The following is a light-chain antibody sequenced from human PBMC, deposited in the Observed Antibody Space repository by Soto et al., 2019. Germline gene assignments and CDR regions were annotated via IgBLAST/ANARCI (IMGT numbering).Light chain of an antibody. V-gene: IGKV3-20*01. J-gene: IGKJ1*01. CDR1: QSVSSTY. CDR2: AAS. Sequence: EIVLTQSPDTLSLFPGERATLSCRASQSVSSTYLAWYQQKPGQAPRPLISAASSRDTGTPDRFSGSGSGTDFTLTISTLEPEDFAVYYCQQYGCSRWTFGKGTKVAIK. CDR3: QQYGCSRWT.